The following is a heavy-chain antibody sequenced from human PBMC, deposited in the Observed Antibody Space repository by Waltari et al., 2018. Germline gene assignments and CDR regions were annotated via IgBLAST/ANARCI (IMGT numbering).Heavy chain of an antibody. CDR1: GGSITSNYN. CDR2: MQYRGST. V-gene: IGHV4-39*01. J-gene: IGHJ1*01. CDR3: GRIAFGDDGGYFQH. Sequence: QLQLQASGPGLVKPSAPLSLPCTVSGGSITSNYNWGWFRQPPGKGLEWMGNMQYRGSTFYNPALKSRVTISLDTWSNQFSLRLSSVGAADTAVYFCGRIAFGDDGGYFQHWGQGTLVTVSS. D-gene: IGHD4-17*01.